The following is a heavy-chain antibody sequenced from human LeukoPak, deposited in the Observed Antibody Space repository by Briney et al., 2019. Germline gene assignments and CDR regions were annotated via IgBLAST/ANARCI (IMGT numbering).Heavy chain of an antibody. Sequence: VGSLRLSCAPSLVTLSSYAMSCVRQAPEEGLVWVSRINIVVSSTSYTDSVKSRFTISIDKSKNSVYLKMSSVTAEDTAVCYCARDRTAPHVWGKGTTVTVSS. CDR1: LVTLSSYA. V-gene: IGHV3-74*01. CDR3: ARDRTAPHV. CDR2: INIVVSST. J-gene: IGHJ6*04.